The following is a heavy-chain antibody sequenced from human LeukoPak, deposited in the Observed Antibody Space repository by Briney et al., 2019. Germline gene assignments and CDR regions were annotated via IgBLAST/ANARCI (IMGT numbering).Heavy chain of an antibody. Sequence: SVKVSCKASGYTFTSYGISWVRQAPGQGLEWMGRIIPILGIANYAQKFQGRVTITADKSTSTAYMELSSLRSEDTAVYYCARDSDCSSTSCHYDFDYWGQGTLVTVSS. D-gene: IGHD2-2*01. CDR1: GYTFTSYG. V-gene: IGHV1-69*04. CDR3: ARDSDCSSTSCHYDFDY. CDR2: IIPILGIA. J-gene: IGHJ4*02.